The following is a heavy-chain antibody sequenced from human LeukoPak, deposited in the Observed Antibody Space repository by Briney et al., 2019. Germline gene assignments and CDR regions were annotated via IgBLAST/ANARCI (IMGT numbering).Heavy chain of an antibody. J-gene: IGHJ4*02. CDR2: IYTSGST. CDR1: GGSISSYY. Sequence: SETLSLTCTVSGGSISSYYWSWIRQPAGKGLVWIGRIYTSGSTNYNPSLKSRVTMSVDTSKNQFSLKLSSVTAADTAVYYCARDHYDSSGEYYFDYWGQGTLVTVSS. V-gene: IGHV4-4*07. D-gene: IGHD3-22*01. CDR3: ARDHYDSSGEYYFDY.